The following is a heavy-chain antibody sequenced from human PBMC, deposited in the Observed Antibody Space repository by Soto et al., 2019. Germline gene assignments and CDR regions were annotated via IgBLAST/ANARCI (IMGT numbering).Heavy chain of an antibody. CDR2: VYYTGRT. V-gene: IGHV4-61*01. CDR1: GGAVNSYIYY. D-gene: IGHD6-6*01. CDR3: AREFSNSPEAFDS. J-gene: IGHJ4*02. Sequence: SETLSLTCTVSGGAVNSYIYYWSWIRQPPGRGLEWIGYVYYTGRTNYNPSLKSRVTMSIDASRNQFSLKLSSVTAADTAVYYCAREFSNSPEAFDSWGQGSLVTVPQ.